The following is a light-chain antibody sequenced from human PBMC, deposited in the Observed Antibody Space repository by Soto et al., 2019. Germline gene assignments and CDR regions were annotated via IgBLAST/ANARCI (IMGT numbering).Light chain of an antibody. J-gene: IGKJ3*01. Sequence: EIVLAQCPDTLSLSPGERATLSCRASQSVSSNFLSWYQQKPGQAPRLLIYGASSRATGIPDRFSGSESGTDFTLTISRLEPEDFAVYYCQQYGRSPTFGPGTRVDIK. V-gene: IGKV3-20*01. CDR2: GAS. CDR1: QSVSSNF. CDR3: QQYGRSPT.